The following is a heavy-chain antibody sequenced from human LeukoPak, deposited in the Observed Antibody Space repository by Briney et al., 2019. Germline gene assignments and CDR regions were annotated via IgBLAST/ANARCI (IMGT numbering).Heavy chain of an antibody. CDR3: AQGYTSGMDV. D-gene: IGHD3-16*02. Sequence: SETLSLTCAVSDGSISSGGYSWSWIRQPPGKGLEWIGYIYHSGSTYYNPSLKSRVTISVDRSKNQFSLKLSSVTAADTAVYYCAQGYTSGMDVWGKGTTVTVSS. J-gene: IGHJ6*04. V-gene: IGHV4-30-2*01. CDR2: IYHSGST. CDR1: DGSISSGGYS.